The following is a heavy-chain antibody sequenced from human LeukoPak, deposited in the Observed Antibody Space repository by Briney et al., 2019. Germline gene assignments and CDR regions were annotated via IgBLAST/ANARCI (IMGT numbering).Heavy chain of an antibody. Sequence: SVKVSCKASGGTFSSYAISWVRQAPGQGLEWIGGIFPVFGTANYARKFQGRVTITADEPTSTACMELSSLRSGDTAVYYCARDPLRGYSYGPDWFDPWGQGTLVTVSS. D-gene: IGHD5-18*01. CDR2: IFPVFGTA. V-gene: IGHV1-69*13. CDR3: ARDPLRGYSYGPDWFDP. CDR1: GGTFSSYA. J-gene: IGHJ5*02.